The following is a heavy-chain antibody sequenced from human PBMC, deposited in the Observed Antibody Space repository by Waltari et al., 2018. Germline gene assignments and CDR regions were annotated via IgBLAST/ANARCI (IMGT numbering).Heavy chain of an antibody. Sequence: EVQLLVSGGGLVQPGGSLRLSCAASGFTFSSYAMSWVRQAPGKGLEWVSTISGGGADTYYADSVKGRLTISRDNSKNTLFLQMSSLRAEDTALYYCTKLAAAGHYYHYYMDVWGKGTTVTVSS. D-gene: IGHD6-13*01. V-gene: IGHV3-23*01. J-gene: IGHJ6*03. CDR2: ISGGGADT. CDR3: TKLAAAGHYYHYYMDV. CDR1: GFTFSSYA.